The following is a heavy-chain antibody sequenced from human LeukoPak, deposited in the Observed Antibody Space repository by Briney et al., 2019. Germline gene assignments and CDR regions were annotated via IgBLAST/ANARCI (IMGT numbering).Heavy chain of an antibody. Sequence: SETLSLTCTVSGGSISSSSYYWGWIRQPPGKGLEWIGTISYSGSTYYNPSLNSRVTISVDTSKNQFSLKLSSVTAADTAVYYCARTLTTGYYDYGMDVWGQGTTVTVSS. V-gene: IGHV4-39*01. CDR1: GGSISSSSYY. CDR2: ISYSGST. CDR3: ARTLTTGYYDYGMDV. J-gene: IGHJ6*02. D-gene: IGHD1-14*01.